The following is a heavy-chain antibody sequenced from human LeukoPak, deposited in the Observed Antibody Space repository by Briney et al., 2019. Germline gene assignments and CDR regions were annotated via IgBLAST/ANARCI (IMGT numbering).Heavy chain of an antibody. V-gene: IGHV3-30*02. D-gene: IGHD3-10*01. Sequence: PGGSLRLSCAASGFTFRSYGMHWVRQAPGKGLEWVAFIRYDGSNKYYADSVKGRFTISRDNSKNTLYLQMNSLRAEDTAVYYCAKDRDWFGDTVHDAFDIWGQGTMVTVSS. CDR2: IRYDGSNK. CDR3: AKDRDWFGDTVHDAFDI. J-gene: IGHJ3*02. CDR1: GFTFRSYG.